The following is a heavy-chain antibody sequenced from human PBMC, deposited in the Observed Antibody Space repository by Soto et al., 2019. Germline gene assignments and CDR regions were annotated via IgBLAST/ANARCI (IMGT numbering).Heavy chain of an antibody. V-gene: IGHV1-24*01. D-gene: IGHD2-8*01. CDR1: GYTLTELS. CDR3: ATDGVYAIGGYYYYGMDV. J-gene: IGHJ6*02. Sequence: QVQLVQSGAEVKKPGASVKVSCKVSGYTLTELSMHWVRQAPGKGLEWMGGFDPEDGETIYAQKIQGRVTMTEDTSTDTAYMELSSLRSEDTAVYYCATDGVYAIGGYYYYGMDVWGQGTTVTVSS. CDR2: FDPEDGET.